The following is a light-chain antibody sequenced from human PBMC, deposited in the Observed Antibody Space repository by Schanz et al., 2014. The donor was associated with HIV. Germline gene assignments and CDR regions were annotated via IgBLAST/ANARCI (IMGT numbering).Light chain of an antibody. V-gene: IGLV2-14*01. CDR1: SSDGGTFNY. CDR2: DVT. CDR3: QSYDSSLSGNVV. Sequence: QSALTQPASVSGSPGQSITISCTGTSSDGGTFNYVSWYQQHPGKAPKLMIYDVTNRPSGVSNRFSGSKSGNTASLTISGLQAEDEADYYCQSYDSSLSGNVVFGGGTKLTVL. J-gene: IGLJ2*01.